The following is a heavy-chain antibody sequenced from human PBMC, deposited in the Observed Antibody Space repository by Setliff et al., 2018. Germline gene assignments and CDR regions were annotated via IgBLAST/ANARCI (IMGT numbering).Heavy chain of an antibody. J-gene: IGHJ4*02. D-gene: IGHD2-15*01. CDR1: GYTLTNYD. V-gene: IGHV1-8*02. Sequence: ASVKVSCKASGYTLTNYDINWVRQATGQGLEWMGWMNPTSGNTGYAQKFQGRVTMTRNTSISTAYMELSSLRSEDTAVYYCARGAPGRYCSGGSCSYFDYWGQGILVTVSS. CDR2: MNPTSGNT. CDR3: ARGAPGRYCSGGSCSYFDY.